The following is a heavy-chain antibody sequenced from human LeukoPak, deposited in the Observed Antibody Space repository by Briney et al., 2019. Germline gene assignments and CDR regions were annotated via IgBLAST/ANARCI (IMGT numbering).Heavy chain of an antibody. CDR2: MNPNSGNT. Sequence: ASVKVSCKASGYTFTSYDINWVRQATGLGLEWMGWMNPNSGNTGYAQKFQGRVTMTRNTSISTAYMELSSLKSEDTAVYYCARVRHRYCSSTSCYHWFDPWGQGTLVTVSS. V-gene: IGHV1-8*01. CDR3: ARVRHRYCSSTSCYHWFDP. CDR1: GYTFTSYD. D-gene: IGHD2-2*01. J-gene: IGHJ5*02.